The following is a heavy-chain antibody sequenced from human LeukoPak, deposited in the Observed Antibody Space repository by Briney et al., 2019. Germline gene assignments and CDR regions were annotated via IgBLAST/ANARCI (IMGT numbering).Heavy chain of an antibody. V-gene: IGHV3-23*01. J-gene: IGHJ4*02. D-gene: IGHD3-9*01. Sequence: GGSLRLSCAASGFTFSSYAMSWVRQAPGKGLEWVSAISGSGGSTYYAGSVKGRFTISRDNSKNTLYLQMNSLRAEDTAVYYCAKFDYDILTGYSTFDYWGQGTLVTVSS. CDR3: AKFDYDILTGYSTFDY. CDR2: ISGSGGST. CDR1: GFTFSSYA.